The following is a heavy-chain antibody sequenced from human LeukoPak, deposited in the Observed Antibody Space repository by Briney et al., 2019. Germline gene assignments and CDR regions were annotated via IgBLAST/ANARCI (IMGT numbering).Heavy chain of an antibody. V-gene: IGHV3-30*18. CDR1: GFTFSDYY. Sequence: GGSLRLSCAASGFTFSDYYMSWIRQAPGKGLEWVAVISYDGSNKYYADSVKGRFIISRDNSKNTLYLQMNSLRAEDTAVYYCANLGPFDPWGQGTLVTVSS. CDR2: ISYDGSNK. CDR3: ANLGPFDP. J-gene: IGHJ5*02.